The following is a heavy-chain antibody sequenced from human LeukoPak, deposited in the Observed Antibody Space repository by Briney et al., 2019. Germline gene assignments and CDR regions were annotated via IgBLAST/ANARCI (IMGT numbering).Heavy chain of an antibody. CDR2: IIPIFGTA. CDR3: ARADSAVAGSSFDY. Sequence: SVKVSCRASGGTFSSYAISWVRQAPGQGPEWMGGIIPIFGTANYAQKFQGRVTITADESTSTAYMELSSLRSEDTAVYYCARADSAVAGSSFDYWGQGTLVTVSS. V-gene: IGHV1-69*13. CDR1: GGTFSSYA. J-gene: IGHJ4*02. D-gene: IGHD6-19*01.